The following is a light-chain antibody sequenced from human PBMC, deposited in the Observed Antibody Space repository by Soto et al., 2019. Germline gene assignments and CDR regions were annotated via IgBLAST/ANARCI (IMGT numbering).Light chain of an antibody. CDR1: QSVSSY. J-gene: IGKJ2*01. CDR3: PQRSNWPYT. CDR2: DAS. Sequence: EIVLTQSPATLSFSPGERANLSCRASQSVSSYLAWYQQKPGQAPRLLIYDASNRATGIPARFSGSGSGTDFTLTISSLEPEDFAVYYCPQRSNWPYTFGQGTKLEIK. V-gene: IGKV3-11*01.